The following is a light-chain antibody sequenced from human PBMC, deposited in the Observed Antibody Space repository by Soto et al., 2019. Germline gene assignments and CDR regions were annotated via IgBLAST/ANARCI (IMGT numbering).Light chain of an antibody. CDR2: AAS. CDR3: QKAYNLPFT. CDR1: QGISRW. V-gene: IGKV1-12*01. Sequence: DTQITHAPSYVSESVVDSITLTCRASQGISRWLAWYQQKPGRAPKLLIYAASNLQTGVPSRFSGSGSGTDFALTITSLQAEDFATYHCQKAYNLPFTFGPGTKVDIK. J-gene: IGKJ3*01.